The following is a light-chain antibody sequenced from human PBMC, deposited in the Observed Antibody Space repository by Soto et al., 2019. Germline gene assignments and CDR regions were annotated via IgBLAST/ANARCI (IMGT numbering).Light chain of an antibody. Sequence: QSALTQPASVSGSPGQSITISCTGTSSEVGGFNYVSWYQQHPGKAPKLMIYDVTNRPSGVSYRFSGSKSGNTASLTISGLQAEDEADYYCNSYTSSSTYVVGTGTKLTVL. V-gene: IGLV2-14*03. CDR1: SSEVGGFNY. J-gene: IGLJ1*01. CDR2: DVT. CDR3: NSYTSSSTYV.